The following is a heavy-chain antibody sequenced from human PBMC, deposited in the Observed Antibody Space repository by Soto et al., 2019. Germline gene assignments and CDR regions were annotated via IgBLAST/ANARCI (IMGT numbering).Heavy chain of an antibody. CDR2: ISSSGSTL. J-gene: IGHJ4*02. Sequence: QVQLVESGGGLVKPGGSLRLSCVASGFTFSDYYMTWIRQAPGKGLEWVSYISSSGSTLYYADSLKGRFTISRDNAKNSLYLQMNNLRAEDTAVYYCARDTSETSYNVMRGTFDYWGQGTLVTVSS. CDR3: ARDTSETSYNVMRGTFDY. V-gene: IGHV3-11*01. CDR1: GFTFSDYY. D-gene: IGHD3-10*01.